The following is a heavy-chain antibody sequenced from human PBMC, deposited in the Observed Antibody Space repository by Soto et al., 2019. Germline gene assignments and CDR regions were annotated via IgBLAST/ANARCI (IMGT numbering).Heavy chain of an antibody. CDR3: AREGYGGGMDV. CDR2: IWYDGSNK. Sequence: QVQLVESGGGVVQPGRSLRLSCAASGFTFSSYGMHWVRQAPGKGLEWVAVIWYDGSNKYYADSVKGRFTISRDNSKNPLYLQMNSLRAEDTAVYYCAREGYGGGMDVWGQGTTVTVSS. J-gene: IGHJ6*02. V-gene: IGHV3-33*01. CDR1: GFTFSSYG. D-gene: IGHD2-15*01.